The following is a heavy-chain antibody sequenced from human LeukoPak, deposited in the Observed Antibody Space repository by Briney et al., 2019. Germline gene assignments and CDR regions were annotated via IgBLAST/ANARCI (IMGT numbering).Heavy chain of an antibody. CDR3: TTAHLAGPTYYDILTGYYGDEAYGMDV. CDR1: GFTFSNAW. Sequence: PGGSLRLSCAASGFTFSNAWMSWVRQAPGKGLEWVGRIKSKTDGGTTDYAAPVKGRFTISRDDSKNTLYLQMNSLKTEDTAVYYCTTAHLAGPTYYDILTGYYGDEAYGMDVWGQGTTVTVSS. CDR2: IKSKTDGGTT. D-gene: IGHD3-9*01. J-gene: IGHJ6*02. V-gene: IGHV3-15*01.